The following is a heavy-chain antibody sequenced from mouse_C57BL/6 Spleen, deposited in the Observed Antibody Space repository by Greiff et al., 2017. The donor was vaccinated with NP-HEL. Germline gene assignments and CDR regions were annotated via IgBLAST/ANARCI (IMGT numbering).Heavy chain of an antibody. CDR3: ARGGGTTGKNYFDY. CDR1: GYTFTSYW. D-gene: IGHD1-1*01. CDR2: IHPNSGST. J-gene: IGHJ2*01. Sequence: QVQLQQPGAELVKPGASVKLSCKASGYTFTSYWMHWVKQRPGQGLEWIGMIHPNSGSTNYNEKFKSKATLTVDKSSSTAYMQLSSLTSEDSAVYYCARGGGTTGKNYFDYWGQGTTLTVSS. V-gene: IGHV1-64*01.